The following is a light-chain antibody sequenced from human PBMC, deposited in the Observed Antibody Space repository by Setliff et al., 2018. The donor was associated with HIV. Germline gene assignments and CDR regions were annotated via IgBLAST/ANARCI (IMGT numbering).Light chain of an antibody. V-gene: IGLV2-11*01. J-gene: IGLJ1*01. CDR2: DVN. CDR3: CSYAGSSYV. CDR1: SSDVGGYNY. Sequence: QSVLTQPRSVSGSPGQSATISCTGTSSDVGGYNYVSWYQQHPGKAPKLMIYDVNKRPSGVPDRFSGSKSGKMASLTISGLQAEDEADYYCCSYAGSSYVFGTGTKGTVL.